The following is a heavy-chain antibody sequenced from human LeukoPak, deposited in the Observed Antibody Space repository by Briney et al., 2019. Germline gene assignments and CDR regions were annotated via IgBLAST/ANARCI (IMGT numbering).Heavy chain of an antibody. CDR3: ARGFRCSGGSCYSSYYYGMYV. CDR1: GGSISSSSYY. V-gene: IGHV4-39*07. CDR2: IYYSGST. Sequence: SETLSLTCTVSGGSISSSSYYWGWIRPPPGKGLEWIGSIYYSGSTYYHPSLKSRVTISVDTSKNQFSLKLSSVTAADTAVYYCARGFRCSGGSCYSSYYYGMYVWGQGTTVTVSS. J-gene: IGHJ6*02. D-gene: IGHD2-15*01.